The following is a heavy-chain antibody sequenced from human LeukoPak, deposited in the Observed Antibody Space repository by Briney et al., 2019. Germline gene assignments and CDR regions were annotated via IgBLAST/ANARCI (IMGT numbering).Heavy chain of an antibody. CDR3: SKSRFGES. V-gene: IGHV3-23*01. D-gene: IGHD3-10*01. Sequence: PGGSLRLSCAASGFTFSISVMSWVRQAPGKGLEWVSGIDASGGRTYYAESVKGRFTISRDNSNNTLYLQMNSLRAEDTALYYCSKSRFGESWGQGIPVTVPS. CDR2: IDASGGRT. J-gene: IGHJ4*02. CDR1: GFTFSISV.